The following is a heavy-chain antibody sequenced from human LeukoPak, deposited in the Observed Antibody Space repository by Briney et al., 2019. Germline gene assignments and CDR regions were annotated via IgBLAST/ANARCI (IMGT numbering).Heavy chain of an antibody. Sequence: SGGSLRLSCAASGFTVSDSSIHWVCKPSGTGQGRMGLREKDLNGYATAYAASVRGRFTISRDDSQNTAYLQMDSLKPEDTALYSCTRDSGTYNWLHPWGQGTLVTVSS. J-gene: IGHJ5*02. CDR3: TRDSGTYNWLHP. D-gene: IGHD1-26*01. CDR2: REKDLNGYAT. V-gene: IGHV3-73*01. CDR1: GFTVSDSS.